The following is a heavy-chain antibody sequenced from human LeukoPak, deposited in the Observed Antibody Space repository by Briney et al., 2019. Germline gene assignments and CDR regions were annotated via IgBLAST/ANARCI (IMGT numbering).Heavy chain of an antibody. J-gene: IGHJ4*02. V-gene: IGHV3-74*01. CDR2: INSDGSST. D-gene: IGHD6-13*01. CDR3: ARDRRIASDH. CDR1: GLTQSIYL. Sequence: GGSLTLPCSASGLTQSIYLQLGLRQAPGKGLVLVSRINSDGSSTSYADSVMGRFTISRDNAMYTLYLQMNSLSAEDTAVYYCARDRRIASDHWGQGTLVTVSS.